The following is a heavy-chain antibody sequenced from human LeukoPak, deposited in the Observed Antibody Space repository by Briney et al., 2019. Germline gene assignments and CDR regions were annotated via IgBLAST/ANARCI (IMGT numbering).Heavy chain of an antibody. V-gene: IGHV3-23*01. D-gene: IGHD2/OR15-2a*01. CDR1: GFVFKSYV. Sequence: PGGSLTLSCAASGFVFKSYVMSWIRQAPGKGLEWVSTISGGGGTTYYADSVKGRFTISRDNAKNTLSLQMNSLRAEDTAVCFCTRAPHFSDSWGQGTQVTVSS. CDR3: TRAPHFSDS. J-gene: IGHJ5*01. CDR2: ISGGGGTT.